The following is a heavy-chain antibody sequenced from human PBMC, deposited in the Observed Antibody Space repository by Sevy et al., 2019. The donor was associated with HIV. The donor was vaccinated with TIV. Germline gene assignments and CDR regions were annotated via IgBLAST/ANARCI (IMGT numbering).Heavy chain of an antibody. CDR2: IGGSGDTT. CDR1: GFTFSSYA. CDR3: ARVGGWEVGSLDNWFDR. V-gene: IGHV3-23*01. J-gene: IGHJ5*02. D-gene: IGHD1-26*01. Sequence: GGSLRLSCAASGFTFSSYAMTWVRQAPEKGLEWVSAIGGSGDTTYDADSVKGRFTISSDNSKNILYLQMNSLRPEDTAVYYCARVGGWEVGSLDNWFDRWGQRTLVTVSS.